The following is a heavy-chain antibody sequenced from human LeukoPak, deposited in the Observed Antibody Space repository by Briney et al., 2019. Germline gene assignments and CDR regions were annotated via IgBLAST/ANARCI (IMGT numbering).Heavy chain of an antibody. Sequence: GGSLRLSCAASGFTFSSYGMHWVRQAPGKGLEWVAFIRYDGSNKYYADSVKGRFTISRDNAENSLYLQMNSLRAEDTAVYYCTRDTGCPGGTCYSFYDYWGQGTLVTVSS. D-gene: IGHD2-15*01. CDR2: IRYDGSNK. CDR3: TRDTGCPGGTCYSFYDY. V-gene: IGHV3-30*02. J-gene: IGHJ4*02. CDR1: GFTFSSYG.